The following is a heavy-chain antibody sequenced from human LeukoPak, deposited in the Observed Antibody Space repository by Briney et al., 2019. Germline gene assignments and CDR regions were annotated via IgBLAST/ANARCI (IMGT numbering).Heavy chain of an antibody. D-gene: IGHD3-22*01. CDR2: ISPTSAYI. Sequence: GGSLRLSCAANGFTLSGHSMNWVRQAPGKGLDWVSSISPTSAYIYYQDSVKGRFTISRDDAKNSLYLEMDSLRAEDTAVYYCARTIYYYESTIYFSDAYDVWGQGTMVTVSS. J-gene: IGHJ3*01. CDR3: ARTIYYYESTIYFSDAYDV. V-gene: IGHV3-21*01. CDR1: GFTLSGHS.